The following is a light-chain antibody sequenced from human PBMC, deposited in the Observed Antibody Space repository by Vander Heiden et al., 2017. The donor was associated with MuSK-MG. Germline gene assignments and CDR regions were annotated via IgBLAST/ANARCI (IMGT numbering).Light chain of an antibody. J-gene: IGLJ2*01. V-gene: IGLV2-14*01. CDR1: SSDVGDCDY. Sequence: QSALPQPASVSGSPGQSVTISCTRTSSDVGDCDYVSWYQQHPGEAPKLLMYEVSKRPSGVSHHCSGSKSGNTTSLTISGLQAEDEADDYCSSYTTSSTLLVFGGGTRLTVL. CDR2: EVS. CDR3: SSYTTSSTLLV.